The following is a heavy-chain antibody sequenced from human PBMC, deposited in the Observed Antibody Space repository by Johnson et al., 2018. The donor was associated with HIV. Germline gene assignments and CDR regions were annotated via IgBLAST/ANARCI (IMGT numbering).Heavy chain of an antibody. V-gene: IGHV3-7*01. D-gene: IGHD3-9*01. J-gene: IGHJ3*01. CDR2: IKQAGSEK. CDR3: ARDGRDLVTRGSFDV. CDR1: GFTFSSYG. Sequence: EVQLVESGGGVVQPGRSLRLSCAASGFTFSSYGMHWVRQAPGKGLEWVANIKQAGSEKYYVDSVKVRFTISRDNAKNSLYLQMNSLRPEDTAVYYCARDGRDLVTRGSFDVWGQGTMVTVSS.